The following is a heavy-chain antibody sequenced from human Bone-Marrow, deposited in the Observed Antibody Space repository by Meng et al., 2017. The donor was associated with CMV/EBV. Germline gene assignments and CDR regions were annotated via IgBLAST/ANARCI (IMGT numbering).Heavy chain of an antibody. CDR3: ARDISARYDFWSGYFGIDYYYGMDV. CDR2: IRYDGSNK. Sequence: GESLKISCAASGFTFSSYGMHWVRQAPGKGLEWVAFIRYDGSNKYYADSVKGRFTISRDNSKNTLYLQMNSLRAEDTAVYYCARDISARYDFWSGYFGIDYYYGMDVWGQGTTVTVSS. D-gene: IGHD3-3*01. J-gene: IGHJ6*02. CDR1: GFTFSSYG. V-gene: IGHV3-30*02.